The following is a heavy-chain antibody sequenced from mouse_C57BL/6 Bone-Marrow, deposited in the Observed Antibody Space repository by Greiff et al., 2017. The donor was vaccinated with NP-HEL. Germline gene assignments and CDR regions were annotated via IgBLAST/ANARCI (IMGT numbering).Heavy chain of an antibody. J-gene: IGHJ2*01. CDR1: GFTFSSYG. CDR3: ARQLRYYYGSSG. CDR2: ISSGGSYT. D-gene: IGHD1-1*01. Sequence: EVKLMESGGDLVKPGGSLKLSCAASGFTFSSYGMSWVRQTPDKRLEWVATISSGGSYTYYPDSVKGRFTISRDNAKNTLYLQMSSLKSEDTAMDYCARQLRYYYGSSGWGQGTTLTVSS. V-gene: IGHV5-6*01.